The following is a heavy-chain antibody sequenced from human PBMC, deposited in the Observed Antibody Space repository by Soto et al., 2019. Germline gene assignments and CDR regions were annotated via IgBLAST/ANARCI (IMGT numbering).Heavy chain of an antibody. J-gene: IGHJ4*02. CDR1: GYTFTNYY. D-gene: IGHD3-10*01. V-gene: IGHV1-46*01. Sequence: QVQLVQSGAEVKKPGASVKVSCRASGYTFTNYYLHWVRQAPGQGLEWMAIINPMSGSTNYAQNFQGRVTLTMDTSTTTVYMDLSSLRFEDTAVYFCARDLLAGDFWGQGTLVTVSS. CDR3: ARDLLAGDF. CDR2: INPMSGST.